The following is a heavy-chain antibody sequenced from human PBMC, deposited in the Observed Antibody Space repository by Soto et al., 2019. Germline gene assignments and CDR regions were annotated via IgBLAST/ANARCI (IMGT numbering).Heavy chain of an antibody. CDR1: GFTFSNYA. V-gene: IGHV3-23*01. D-gene: IGHD3-10*01. CDR3: AKWRSSLWFGELFRT. J-gene: IGHJ5*02. CDR2: LSGGANTR. Sequence: EEQLLESGGDLVQPGGSLRLSCAASGFTFSNYAMGWVRQAPGKGLEWVSGLSGGANTRYYADSVRGRFTISRDNSKNTVYLQMNSLRVEDTAVYYCAKWRSSLWFGELFRTWGQGTLVSVSS.